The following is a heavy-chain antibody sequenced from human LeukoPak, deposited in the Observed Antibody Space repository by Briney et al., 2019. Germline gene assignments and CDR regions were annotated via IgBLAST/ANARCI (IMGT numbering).Heavy chain of an antibody. J-gene: IGHJ4*02. CDR2: MYYSGST. CDR3: ARVTRMIRGTHYIDY. V-gene: IGHV4-59*01. D-gene: IGHD3-10*01. CDR1: GDSISSYY. Sequence: SETLSLTCTVSGDSISSYYWSWIRQPPGKGLEWIGYMYYSGSTNYSPSLESRVTMPVDTSKNQFSLKVNSVTAADTAVYYCARVTRMIRGTHYIDYWGQGILVTASS.